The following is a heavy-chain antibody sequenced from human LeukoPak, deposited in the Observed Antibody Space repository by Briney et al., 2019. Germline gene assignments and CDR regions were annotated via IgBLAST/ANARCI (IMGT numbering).Heavy chain of an antibody. Sequence: PGRSLRLSCAASGFTFSSYGMHWVRQAPGKGLKWVAVIWYDGSNKYYADSVKGRFTISRDNSKNTLYLQMNSLRAEDTAMYYCARDRMVTYFDYWGQGTLVTVSS. CDR3: ARDRMVTYFDY. CDR1: GFTFSSYG. D-gene: IGHD5-18*01. J-gene: IGHJ4*02. V-gene: IGHV3-33*01. CDR2: IWYDGSNK.